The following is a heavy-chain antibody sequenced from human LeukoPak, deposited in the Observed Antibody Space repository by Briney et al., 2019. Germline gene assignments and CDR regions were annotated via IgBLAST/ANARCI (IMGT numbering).Heavy chain of an antibody. CDR2: INPNSGVT. D-gene: IGHD3-3*01. CDR1: GNTFNGYY. Sequence: ASVKVSCKASGNTFNGYYLHWVRQAPGQGLEWMGWINPNSGVTKFAQQFQGRVTMTWDTSVSTAYMELSRLTSDDTAMYYCARFGVVTNDAFDIWGQGTMVTISS. V-gene: IGHV1-2*02. CDR3: ARFGVVTNDAFDI. J-gene: IGHJ3*02.